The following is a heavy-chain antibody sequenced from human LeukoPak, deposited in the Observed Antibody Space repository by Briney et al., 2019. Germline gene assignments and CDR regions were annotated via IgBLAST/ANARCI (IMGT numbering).Heavy chain of an antibody. V-gene: IGHV4-4*07. Sequence: PSETLSLTCTVSGGSISGYYWNWIRQPAGKGLEWIGRVYTTGSTNYNPSLKSRVTMSVDTSKNQFSLKLMSVNAADTAVYYCARGAVALYYFACWGQGTLVTVSS. CDR2: VYTTGST. J-gene: IGHJ4*02. D-gene: IGHD6-19*01. CDR1: GGSISGYY. CDR3: ARGAVALYYFAC.